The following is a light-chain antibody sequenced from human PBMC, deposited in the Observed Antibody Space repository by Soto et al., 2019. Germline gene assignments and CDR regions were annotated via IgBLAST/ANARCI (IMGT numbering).Light chain of an antibody. V-gene: IGKV3-15*01. CDR3: QQYSKWPLP. CDR1: QGVRSD. Sequence: MTQSTDTLSVSPADRATLSCRASQGVRSDLAWYQQKAGQSPRLLIYGASTRAAETPARFSGSGSETEFTLTISRLQSEDFAVYYCQQYSKWPLPFGGGTK. J-gene: IGKJ4*01. CDR2: GAS.